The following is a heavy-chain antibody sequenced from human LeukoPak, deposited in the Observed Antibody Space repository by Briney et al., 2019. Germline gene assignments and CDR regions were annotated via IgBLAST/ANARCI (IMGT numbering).Heavy chain of an antibody. D-gene: IGHD4-17*01. Sequence: VASVKVSCKASGYTFTSYYMHWVRQAPGQGLEWMGIINPSGGSTSYAQKFQGRVTMTRDTSTSTVYMELSSLRSEDTAVYYCARTRYYGDYGFEMDVWGKGTTVTVSS. V-gene: IGHV1-46*03. CDR1: GYTFTSYY. J-gene: IGHJ6*04. CDR3: ARTRYYGDYGFEMDV. CDR2: INPSGGST.